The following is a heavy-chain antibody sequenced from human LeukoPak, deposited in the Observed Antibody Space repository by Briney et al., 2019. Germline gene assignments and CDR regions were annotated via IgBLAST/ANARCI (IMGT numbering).Heavy chain of an antibody. CDR3: ARVYSSSSPFDY. V-gene: IGHV1-8*03. J-gene: IGHJ4*02. CDR2: MNPNSGNT. D-gene: IGHD6-6*01. CDR1: GYTFTNYN. Sequence: ASVKVSCKASGYTFTNYNINWVRQATGQGLEWMAWMNPNSGNTGYGKKFQGRVTITADEPTSTAYMELSSLRSEDTAVYYCARVYSSSSPFDYWGQGTLVTVSS.